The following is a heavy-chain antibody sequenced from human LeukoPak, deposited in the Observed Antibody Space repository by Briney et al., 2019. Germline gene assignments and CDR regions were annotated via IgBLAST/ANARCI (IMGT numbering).Heavy chain of an antibody. CDR2: IYYSGKT. Sequence: PSETLSLTCAVYGGSFSGYYWSWIRQPPGKGLEYIASIYYSGKTYHNPSLRSRVTMSIDSSENQFSLKLSAVTAADTAVYYCARGRDFGVVTNWGQGTLVTVSS. CDR3: ARGRDFGVVTN. J-gene: IGHJ4*02. CDR1: GGSFSGYY. D-gene: IGHD3-3*01. V-gene: IGHV4-34*01.